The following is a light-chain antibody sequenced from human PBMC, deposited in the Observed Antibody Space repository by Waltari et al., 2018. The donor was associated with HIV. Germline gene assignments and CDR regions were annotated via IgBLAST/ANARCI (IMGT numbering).Light chain of an antibody. CDR3: QQYGTSPYT. Sequence: ENVLTQSPGTLSLSPGERATLSCMASRSVSSTYLTWYQQRPGQAPRPLIYAASTRATAIPDRFSGSGSGTDFTLTISRLEPEDFAVYYCQQYGTSPYTFGQGTKVEI. CDR1: RSVSSTY. J-gene: IGKJ2*01. CDR2: AAS. V-gene: IGKV3-20*01.